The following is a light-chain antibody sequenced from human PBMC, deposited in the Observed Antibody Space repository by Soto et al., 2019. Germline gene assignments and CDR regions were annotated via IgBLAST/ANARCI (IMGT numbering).Light chain of an antibody. V-gene: IGKV3-20*01. CDR3: QQYGSSHT. CDR2: GAS. Sequence: ESVLTQSPATVSLSPGERATLSCRASQRVSSFLSWYQQKPGQAPRLLIFGASTRATGIPDRFSGSGAGAYFNLTISRLEPADFGVYYCQQYGSSHTFGQGTRLEI. J-gene: IGKJ5*01. CDR1: QRVSSF.